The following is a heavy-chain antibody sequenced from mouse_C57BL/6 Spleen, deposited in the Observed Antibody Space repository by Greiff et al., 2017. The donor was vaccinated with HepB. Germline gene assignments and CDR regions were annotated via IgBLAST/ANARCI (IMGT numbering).Heavy chain of an antibody. Sequence: EVQLQQSGPELVKPGASVKIPCKASGYTFTDYNMDWVKQSHGKSLEWIGDINPNNGGTIYNQKFKGKATLTVEKSSSTAYMELRSLTSEDTAVYYCARMGGQLRLRGYFDYWGQGTTLTVSS. CDR3: ARMGGQLRLRGYFDY. CDR1: GYTFTDYN. V-gene: IGHV1-18*01. CDR2: INPNNGGT. D-gene: IGHD3-2*02. J-gene: IGHJ2*01.